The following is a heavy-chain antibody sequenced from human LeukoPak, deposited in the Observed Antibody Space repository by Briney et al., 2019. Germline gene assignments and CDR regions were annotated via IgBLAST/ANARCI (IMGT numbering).Heavy chain of an antibody. CDR1: GFTFSSYA. J-gene: IGHJ3*02. Sequence: GGSLRLSCAASGFTFSSYAMSWVRQAPGKGLEWVSAISGSGGSTYPADSVKGRFTISRDNSKNTLYLQMDSLRAEDTAVYYCAKSSHAFGAFDIWGQGTMVTVSS. CDR3: AKSSHAFGAFDI. CDR2: ISGSGGST. V-gene: IGHV3-23*01. D-gene: IGHD3-16*01.